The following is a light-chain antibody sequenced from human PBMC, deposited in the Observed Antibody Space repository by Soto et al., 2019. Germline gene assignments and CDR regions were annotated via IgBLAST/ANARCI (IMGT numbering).Light chain of an antibody. Sequence: DIQMTQSPSSLSASVGDRVTITCRASLSISKYLNWYQQRPGKAPKLLIHDASSLQSGVPSRFSGSGSGTDFALTINSLQPEDFATIYCQQTYSTPWTFGQGTKVDIK. J-gene: IGKJ1*01. CDR1: LSISKY. V-gene: IGKV1-39*01. CDR2: DAS. CDR3: QQTYSTPWT.